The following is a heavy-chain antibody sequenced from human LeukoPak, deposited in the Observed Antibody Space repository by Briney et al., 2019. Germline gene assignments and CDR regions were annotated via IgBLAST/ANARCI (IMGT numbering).Heavy chain of an antibody. CDR3: ASVAYYYDSSGYRHFDY. CDR2: ISSSSSYI. J-gene: IGHJ4*02. V-gene: IGHV3-21*01. Sequence: GGSLRLSCAASGFTFSSYSMNWVRQAPGKGLEWVSSISSSSSYIYYADSVKGRFTISRDNAKNSLYLQMNSLRAEDTAVYYCASVAYYYDSSGYRHFDYWGQGTLVTVSS. CDR1: GFTFSSYS. D-gene: IGHD3-22*01.